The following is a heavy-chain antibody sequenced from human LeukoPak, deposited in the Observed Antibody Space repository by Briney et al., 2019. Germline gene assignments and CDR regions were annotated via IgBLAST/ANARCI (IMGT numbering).Heavy chain of an antibody. J-gene: IGHJ5*02. V-gene: IGHV3-23*01. D-gene: IGHD4-17*01. CDR3: ARDVRYGDYAGWFDP. Sequence: GGSLRLSCAASGFTFTSFAMSWVRQAPGKALEWVSSITSSGGSTYYADSVKGRFTISRDNSKNTLYLQMNSLRAEDTAVYYCARDVRYGDYAGWFDPWGQGTLVTVSS. CDR2: ITSSGGST. CDR1: GFTFTSFA.